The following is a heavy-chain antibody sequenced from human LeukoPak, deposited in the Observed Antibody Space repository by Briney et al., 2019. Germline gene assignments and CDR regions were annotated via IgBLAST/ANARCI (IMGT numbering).Heavy chain of an antibody. J-gene: IGHJ3*02. V-gene: IGHV3-23*01. Sequence: GGSLRLSCAASGFTFSNYAMSWVRQAPGKGLEWVSAISGNGGSTYYADSVKGRFTMSRDNSKNTLYLQMNSLRAEDTAVYYCARDRRPDYYDPNDAFDIWGQGTMVTVSS. CDR2: ISGNGGST. CDR1: GFTFSNYA. CDR3: ARDRRPDYYDPNDAFDI. D-gene: IGHD3-22*01.